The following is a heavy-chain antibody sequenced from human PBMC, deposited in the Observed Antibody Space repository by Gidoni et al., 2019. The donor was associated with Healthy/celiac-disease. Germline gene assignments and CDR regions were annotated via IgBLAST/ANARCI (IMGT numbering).Heavy chain of an antibody. CDR1: GGSFSGYY. J-gene: IGHJ6*03. Sequence: QVQLQPWGAGLLKPSETLSLTCAVYGGSFSGYYWSWIRQPPGKGLEWIGEINHSGSTNYNPSLKSRVTISVDTSKNQFSLKLSSVTAADTAVYYCARVPAYYYYYMDVWGKGTTVTVSS. V-gene: IGHV4-34*01. CDR3: ARVPAYYYYYMDV. CDR2: INHSGST. D-gene: IGHD1-1*01.